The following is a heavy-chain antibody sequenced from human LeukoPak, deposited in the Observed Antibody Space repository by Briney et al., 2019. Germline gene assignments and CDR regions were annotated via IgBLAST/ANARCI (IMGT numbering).Heavy chain of an antibody. CDR1: GFTFSSYA. Sequence: GGSLRLSCAASGFTFSSYAMSWVRQAPGKGLEWVSAISGSGGSTYYADSVKGRFTISRDNSKNTLYLQMNSLRAEDTAVYYCAKDFEYSSSPPLVYYGMDVWGQGTTVTVSS. V-gene: IGHV3-23*01. CDR3: AKDFEYSSSPPLVYYGMDV. D-gene: IGHD6-6*01. J-gene: IGHJ6*02. CDR2: ISGSGGST.